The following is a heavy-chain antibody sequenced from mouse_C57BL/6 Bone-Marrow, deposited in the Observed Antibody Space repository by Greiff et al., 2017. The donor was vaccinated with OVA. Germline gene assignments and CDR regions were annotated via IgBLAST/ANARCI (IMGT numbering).Heavy chain of an antibody. J-gene: IGHJ4*01. CDR2: INYDGSST. V-gene: IGHV5-16*01. D-gene: IGHD2-2*01. CDR3: ARGDYYGYDGAMDY. Sequence: EVQRVESEGGLVQPGSSMKLSCTASGFTFSDYYMAWVRQVPEKGLEWVANINYDGSSTYYLDSLKSRFIISRDNAKNILYLQMSRLKSEDTATYYCARGDYYGYDGAMDYWGQGTSVTVSS. CDR1: GFTFSDYY.